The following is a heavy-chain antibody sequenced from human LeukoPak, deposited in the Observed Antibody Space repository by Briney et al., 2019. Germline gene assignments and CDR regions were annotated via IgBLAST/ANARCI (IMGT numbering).Heavy chain of an antibody. Sequence: PSESLCLTCAVSGGSICNSNWWGWVRQPPGKGLEWIGEIYHSGSTHYNPSPKSRDTISVDKSKNPFSLKLSSVSAAATAVYYGTRDVGYSRHFDYWGQGTLVTVSS. CDR2: IYHSGST. D-gene: IGHD5-12*01. CDR1: GGSICNSNW. CDR3: TRDVGYSRHFDY. J-gene: IGHJ4*02. V-gene: IGHV4-4*02.